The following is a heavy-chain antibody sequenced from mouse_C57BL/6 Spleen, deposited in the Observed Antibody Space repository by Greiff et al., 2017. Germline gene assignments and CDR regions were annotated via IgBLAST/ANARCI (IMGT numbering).Heavy chain of an antibody. V-gene: IGHV1-50*01. CDR1: GYTFTSYW. CDR3: ARYDYGSSYYFDY. CDR2: IDPSASYT. D-gene: IGHD1-1*01. Sequence: VQLQQPGAELVKPGASVKLSCKASGYTFTSYWMQWVKQRPGQGLEWIGEIDPSASYTNYNHKFKGKATLTVDTSSSTAYMQLSSLTSEDSAVYYCARYDYGSSYYFDYWGQGTTLTVSS. J-gene: IGHJ2*01.